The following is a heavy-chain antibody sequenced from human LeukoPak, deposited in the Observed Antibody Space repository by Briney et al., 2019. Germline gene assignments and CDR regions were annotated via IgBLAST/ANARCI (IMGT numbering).Heavy chain of an antibody. Sequence: GGSLRLSCAASGFTFSSYSMNWVSQAPGKGLEWVANIKQDGSEKYYVDSVKGRFTISRDNAKNSLYLQMNSLRAEDTAVYYCARGYDYFDYWGQGTLVTVSS. CDR2: IKQDGSEK. CDR3: ARGYDYFDY. J-gene: IGHJ4*02. V-gene: IGHV3-7*01. CDR1: GFTFSSYS. D-gene: IGHD5-12*01.